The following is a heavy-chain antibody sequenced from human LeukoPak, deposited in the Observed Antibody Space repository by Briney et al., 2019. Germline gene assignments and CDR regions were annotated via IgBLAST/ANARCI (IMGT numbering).Heavy chain of an antibody. D-gene: IGHD2-15*01. CDR2: ISSNGGST. Sequence: GGSLRLSCAASGFTFSSYAMHWVRQAPGKGLEYVSAISSNGGSTYYANSVKGRFTISRDNSKNTLYLQMGSLRAEDMAVYYCARDICRGDNCYFDYWGQGTLVTISS. CDR1: GFTFSSYA. CDR3: ARDICRGDNCYFDY. J-gene: IGHJ4*02. V-gene: IGHV3-64*01.